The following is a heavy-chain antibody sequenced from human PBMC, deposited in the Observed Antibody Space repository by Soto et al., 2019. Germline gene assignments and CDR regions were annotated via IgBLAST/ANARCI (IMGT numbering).Heavy chain of an antibody. Sequence: ASVKVSCKASGYTFTSYAMHWVRQAPGQRLEWMGWINAGNGNTKYSQKFQGRVTITRDTSASTAYMELSSLRSEDTAVYYCARYIVVVPAAPNYNWFDPWGQGTLVTVSS. CDR2: INAGNGNT. V-gene: IGHV1-3*01. D-gene: IGHD2-2*01. J-gene: IGHJ5*02. CDR1: GYTFTSYA. CDR3: ARYIVVVPAAPNYNWFDP.